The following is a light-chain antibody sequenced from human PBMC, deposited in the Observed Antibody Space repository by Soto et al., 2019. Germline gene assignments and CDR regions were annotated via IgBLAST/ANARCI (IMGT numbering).Light chain of an antibody. V-gene: IGLV2-14*01. CDR1: TSDVGAYNY. Sequence: QSALTQPASVSGPPGQSITISCTGTTSDVGAYNYVSWYQQHPGKAPKPMTVGVSDRPSGVSNRFSGSKSGNTASLTISGLQAEDEADYYCSSYTRSNTLVFGGGTKLTVL. CDR2: GVS. J-gene: IGLJ2*01. CDR3: SSYTRSNTLV.